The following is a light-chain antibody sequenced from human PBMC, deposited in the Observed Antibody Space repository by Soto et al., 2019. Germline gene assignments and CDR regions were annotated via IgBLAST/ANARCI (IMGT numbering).Light chain of an antibody. CDR3: VQYGDWPPDT. CDR2: DAS. V-gene: IGKV3-15*01. J-gene: IGKJ2*01. CDR1: QSVSRN. Sequence: EIVMTQSPATLSVSPGERATLSCRASQSVSRNLAWYQQKPGQPPRLLIYDASILAPGVPARFGGSGSGTEFTLTISGLQSEDFAVYCCVQYGDWPPDTFGQGTKVEI.